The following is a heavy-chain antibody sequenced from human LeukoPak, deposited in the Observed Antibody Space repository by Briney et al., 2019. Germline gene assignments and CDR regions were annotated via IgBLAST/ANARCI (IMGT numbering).Heavy chain of an antibody. CDR1: GDSVSSKNGA. V-gene: IGHV6-1*01. J-gene: IGHJ4*02. Sequence: SQTLSLTCVVSGDSVSSKNGAWNWIRQSPSRGLEWLGRTYYRSKWYNDYAESMEGRMTISQDTSKNQYSLHLNSVTPDDTAVYYCARDFGTTGWHTFDYWGQGTLVTVST. CDR3: ARDFGTTGWHTFDY. D-gene: IGHD6-19*01. CDR2: TYYRSKWYN.